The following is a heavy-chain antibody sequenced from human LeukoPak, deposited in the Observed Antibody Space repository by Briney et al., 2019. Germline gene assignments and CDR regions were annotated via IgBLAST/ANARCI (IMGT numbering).Heavy chain of an antibody. CDR2: IYYSGST. Sequence: SETLSLTCTVSGGSISSYYWSWIRQPPGKGLEWIGSIYYSGSTYYNPSLKSRVTISADTSKNQFSLKLSSVTAADTAVYYCARRQYYYDSSGYYAGAFDIWGQGTMVTVSS. J-gene: IGHJ3*02. V-gene: IGHV4-39*01. CDR1: GGSISSYY. CDR3: ARRQYYYDSSGYYAGAFDI. D-gene: IGHD3-22*01.